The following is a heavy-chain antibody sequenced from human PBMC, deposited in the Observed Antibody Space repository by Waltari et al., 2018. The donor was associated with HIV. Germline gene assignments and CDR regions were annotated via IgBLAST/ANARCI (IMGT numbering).Heavy chain of an antibody. CDR2: IKQEGSEK. CDR3: ARGGFYGSGSKVN. V-gene: IGHV3-7*04. J-gene: IGHJ4*02. D-gene: IGHD3-10*01. Sequence: EVQLVESGGGLVQPGGSLRLSCAASGFTFSSYWMSWVRQAPGKGLEGVANIKQEGSEKYYVDFGNGRFTSSRDKAENSRYLQMNSLRAEDTAVYYCARGGFYGSGSKVNWGQGTLVTVSS. CDR1: GFTFSSYW.